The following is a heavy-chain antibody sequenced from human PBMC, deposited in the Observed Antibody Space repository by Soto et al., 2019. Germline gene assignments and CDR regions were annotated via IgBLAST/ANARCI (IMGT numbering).Heavy chain of an antibody. CDR3: ARRGSGSYYDY. V-gene: IGHV3-66*04. D-gene: IGHD1-26*01. Sequence: PGGSLRLSCAASGFTFSSYAMSWVRQAPGKGLEWVSVIYSGGSTYYADSVKGRFTISRDNSKNTLYLQMNSLRAEDTAVYYCARRGSGSYYDYWGQGTLVTVSS. CDR2: IYSGGST. CDR1: GFTFSSYA. J-gene: IGHJ4*02.